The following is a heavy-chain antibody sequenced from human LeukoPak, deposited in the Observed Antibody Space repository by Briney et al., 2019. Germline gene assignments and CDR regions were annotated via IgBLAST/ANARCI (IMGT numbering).Heavy chain of an antibody. CDR3: ARDGGTVANPGGPPNHPNSTFGQNWLDP. Sequence: ASVTVSCKASGYTFTSYGIRWVRQAPGQGLEWMGGIIPIFGTANYAQKLQGRVTITRDESTSTAYVELSSLRSEDTAVYYCARDGGTVANPGGPPNHPNSTFGQNWLDPWGQGTLVTVSS. CDR2: IIPIFGTA. CDR1: GYTFTSYG. D-gene: IGHD4-23*01. J-gene: IGHJ5*02. V-gene: IGHV1-69*05.